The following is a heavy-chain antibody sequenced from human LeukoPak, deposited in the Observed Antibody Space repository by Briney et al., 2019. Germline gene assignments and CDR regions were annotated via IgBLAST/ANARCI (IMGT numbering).Heavy chain of an antibody. J-gene: IGHJ4*02. D-gene: IGHD3-22*01. Sequence: GGSLRLSCAASGFTFNTYAFHWVRQAPGKGLEWVAVTSHDGSNKYYADSVKDRFTISRDNSKNTLYLQMNSLRAEDTAVYYCARDNYYSSSGYYYIDYWGQGTLVTVSS. CDR2: TSHDGSNK. CDR1: GFTFNTYA. CDR3: ARDNYYSSSGYYYIDY. V-gene: IGHV3-30-3*01.